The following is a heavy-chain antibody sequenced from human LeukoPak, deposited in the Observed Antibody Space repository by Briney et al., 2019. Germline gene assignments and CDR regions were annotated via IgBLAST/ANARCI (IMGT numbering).Heavy chain of an antibody. CDR2: INHSGST. CDR3: ARGKRTAYAFDI. D-gene: IGHD2-21*01. J-gene: IGHJ3*02. V-gene: IGHV4-34*01. Sequence: SETLSLTCAVYGGSFSGYYCSWIRQPPGKGLEWIGEINHSGSTNYNPSLKSRVTISVDTSKNQFSLKLSSVTAADTAVYYCARGKRTAYAFDIWGQGTMVTVSS. CDR1: GGSFSGYY.